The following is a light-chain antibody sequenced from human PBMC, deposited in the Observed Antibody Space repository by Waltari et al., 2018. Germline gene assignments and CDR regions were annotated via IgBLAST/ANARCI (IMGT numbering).Light chain of an antibody. J-gene: IGLJ3*02. CDR2: DVY. CDR3: SSYAGSAISV. CDR1: SRDIRNYNL. Sequence: QSALTQTATVSGSPGQSITISCSGTSRDIRNYNLVSWYQQHPGTAPTLIIYDVYKRPSGVSNRFSGSKSGNTAFLAISGLQTADEADYYCSSYAGSAISVFGGGTKLTVL. V-gene: IGLV2-23*02.